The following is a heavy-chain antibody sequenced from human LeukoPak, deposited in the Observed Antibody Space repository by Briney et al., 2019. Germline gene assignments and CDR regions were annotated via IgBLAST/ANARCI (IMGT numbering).Heavy chain of an antibody. CDR2: IIPIFGTA. D-gene: IGHD3-10*01. Sequence: SVRVSCKASGGTFSSYAISWVRQAPGQGLEWMGGIIPIFGTANYAQKFQGRVTITADKSTSTAYMELSSLRSEDTAVYYCARAALLWFGEGWFDPWGQGTLVTVSS. CDR1: GGTFSSYA. V-gene: IGHV1-69*06. J-gene: IGHJ5*02. CDR3: ARAALLWFGEGWFDP.